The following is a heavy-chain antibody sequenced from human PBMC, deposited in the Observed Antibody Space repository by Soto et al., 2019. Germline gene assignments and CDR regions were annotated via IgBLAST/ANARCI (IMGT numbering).Heavy chain of an antibody. CDR1: GYTLNEVA. V-gene: IGHV1-24*01. Sequence: QVQLVQSEAEVQKPGASVKVSCKVSGYTLNEVAMHWVRQAPGKGLEWLGGFDPDEAETIYAQHFQGRVTMTEDTSTDTVYMELSSLSSEDTALYFCTTYHGDYNFDHWGQGTRVTVSS. CDR2: FDPDEAET. D-gene: IGHD4-17*01. J-gene: IGHJ5*02. CDR3: TTYHGDYNFDH.